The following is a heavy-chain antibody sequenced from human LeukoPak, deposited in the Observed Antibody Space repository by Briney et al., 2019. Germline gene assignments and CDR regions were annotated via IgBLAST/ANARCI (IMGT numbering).Heavy chain of an antibody. CDR2: IKQDGSQK. CDR3: AKDSSTSGWETAFDY. CDR1: GFTFSRYW. D-gene: IGHD6-19*01. V-gene: IGHV3-7*03. J-gene: IGHJ4*02. Sequence: GSLRLSCAASGFTFSRYWMSWVRQAPGKGLEWVANIKQDGSQKSYVDSVKGRFTISRDNANNLLYLQMNSLRAEDTALYYCAKDSSTSGWETAFDYWGQGTLVTVSS.